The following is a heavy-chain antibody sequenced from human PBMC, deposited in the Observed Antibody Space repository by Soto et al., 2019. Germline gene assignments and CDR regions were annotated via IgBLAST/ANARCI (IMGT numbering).Heavy chain of an antibody. CDR3: AKDLYRDHAFDI. J-gene: IGHJ3*02. CDR2: ISGSGGST. CDR1: GFTFSSYA. Sequence: PGGSLRLSCAASGFTFSSYAMSWVRQAPGKGLEWVSAISGSGGSTYYADSVKGRFTISRDNSKNTLYLQMNSLGAEDTAVYYCAKDLYRDHAFDIWGQGTMVTVSS. D-gene: IGHD2-8*01. V-gene: IGHV3-23*01.